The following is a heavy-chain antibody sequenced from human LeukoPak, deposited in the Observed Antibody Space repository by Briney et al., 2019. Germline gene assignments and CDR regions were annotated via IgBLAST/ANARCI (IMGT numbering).Heavy chain of an antibody. CDR3: ARIPNSWYYDSSADEGFDP. V-gene: IGHV3-74*01. CDR1: GFTFSTYW. CDR2: IDTDGSST. Sequence: PGGSLRLSCAASGFTFSTYWMHWVRQAPGKGLVWVSRIDTDGSSTVYADSVKGRFTISRDNAKNTVYLQMNGLRAEDTAVYYCARIPNSWYYDSSADEGFDPWGQGTLVTVSS. J-gene: IGHJ5*02. D-gene: IGHD3-22*01.